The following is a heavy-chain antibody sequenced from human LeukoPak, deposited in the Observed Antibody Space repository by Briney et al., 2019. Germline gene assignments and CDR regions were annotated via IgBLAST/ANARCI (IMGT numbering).Heavy chain of an antibody. CDR1: GYTFTSYA. CDR3: ARGLADVLRYFDWLLPSGVDV. J-gene: IGHJ6*02. Sequence: ASVKVSCKASGYTFTSYAMNWVRQAPGQGLEWMGWINTNTGNPTYAQGFTGRFVFSLDTSVSTAYLQISSLKAEDTAVYYCARGLADVLRYFDWLLPSGVDVWGQGTTVTVSS. D-gene: IGHD3-9*01. CDR2: INTNTGNP. V-gene: IGHV7-4-1*02.